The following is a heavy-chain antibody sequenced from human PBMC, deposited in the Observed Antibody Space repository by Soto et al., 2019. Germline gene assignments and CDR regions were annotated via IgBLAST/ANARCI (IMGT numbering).Heavy chain of an antibody. CDR2: ISGYNGNT. CDR3: ARDVFCGGAPACPDMDV. J-gene: IGHJ6*02. V-gene: IGHV1-18*04. D-gene: IGHD2-21*01. Sequence: GASVEVSCKASGYTFSGYSITWVRQAPGEGLEWMGRISGYNGNTNYARTLRGRLTLTTDTSTSTAYMELRSLTSDDTAVYYCARDVFCGGAPACPDMDVWGQGTTVTSP. CDR1: GYTFSGYS.